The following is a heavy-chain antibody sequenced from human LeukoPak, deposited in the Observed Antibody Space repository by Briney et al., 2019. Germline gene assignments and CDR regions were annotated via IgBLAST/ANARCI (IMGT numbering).Heavy chain of an antibody. Sequence: LRLSCAASGFTFSSYAMSWARQAPGKGLEWIGYIYYSGSTYYNPSLKSRVTISVDTSKNQFSLKLSSVTATDTAVYYCASRTRASHNFDYWGQGTLVTVSS. CDR2: IYYSGST. CDR1: GFTFSSYA. J-gene: IGHJ4*02. D-gene: IGHD1-26*01. V-gene: IGHV4-30-2*05. CDR3: ASRTRASHNFDY.